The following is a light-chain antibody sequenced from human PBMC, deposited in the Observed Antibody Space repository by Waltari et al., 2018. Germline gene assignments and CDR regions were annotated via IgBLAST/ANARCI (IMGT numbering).Light chain of an antibody. CDR2: KDS. J-gene: IGLJ2*01. Sequence: SYELTQPPSVSVSPGQTARITCSGDALPEHYAYWYQQKPGQAPVLVIYKDSERPAGIPERFSGSSSGTTVTLTISGVQAEDEADYYCQSPDSSGTYWVFGGGTKLTVL. V-gene: IGLV3-25*03. CDR3: QSPDSSGTYWV. CDR1: ALPEHY.